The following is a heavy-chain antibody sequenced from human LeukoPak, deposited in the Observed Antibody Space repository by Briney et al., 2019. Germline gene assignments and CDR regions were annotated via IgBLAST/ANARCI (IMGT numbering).Heavy chain of an antibody. CDR2: ITSNGVNT. CDR1: GFTFSSHA. CDR3: ARALPGGWYDY. V-gene: IGHV3-64*01. D-gene: IGHD6-19*01. J-gene: IGHJ4*02. Sequence: GGSLRLSCAASGFTFSSHAMHWVRQAPGKGREYVSAITSNGVNTYYAISVRGRFTISRDNSKNTLNLQMGSLRVDDMAVYYCARALPGGWYDYSGRGTLVTVSS.